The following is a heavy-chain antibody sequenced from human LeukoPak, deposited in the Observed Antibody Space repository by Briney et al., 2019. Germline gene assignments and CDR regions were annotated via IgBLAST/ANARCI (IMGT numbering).Heavy chain of an antibody. CDR2: NNHSGST. D-gene: IGHD4-17*01. Sequence: PSETLSLTCAVYGGSFSGYYWSWIRQPPGKGLEWIGENNHSGSTNYNPSLKSRVTISVDTSKNQFSLKLSSVTAADTAVYYCARGLGDGDYEIDYYYYGMDVWGQGTTVTVSS. J-gene: IGHJ6*02. CDR3: ARGLGDGDYEIDYYYYGMDV. CDR1: GGSFSGYY. V-gene: IGHV4-34*01.